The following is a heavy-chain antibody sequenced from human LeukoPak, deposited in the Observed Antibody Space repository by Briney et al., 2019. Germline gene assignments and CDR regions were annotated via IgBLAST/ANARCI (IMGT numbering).Heavy chain of an antibody. J-gene: IGHJ4*02. CDR2: IYHSGST. CDR3: ARDRYSYGPTRD. Sequence: PSETLSLTCTVSGGSISSGGYYWSWIRQPPGKGLEWIGYIYHSGSTYYNPSLKSRVTISVDTSKNQFSLKLSSVTAADTAVYYCARDRYSYGPTRDWGQGTLVTVSS. V-gene: IGHV4-30-2*01. D-gene: IGHD5-18*01. CDR1: GGSISSGGYY.